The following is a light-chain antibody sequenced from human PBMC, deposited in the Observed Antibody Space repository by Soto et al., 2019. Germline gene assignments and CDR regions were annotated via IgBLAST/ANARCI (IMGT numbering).Light chain of an antibody. Sequence: DIQLTQSPSSLSASVGDRVTITCKASQSVSYYLSWYQQKPAKVPKLLIYSASTLQTGVPSRFSGSGSGTDFTLTISSLQPEDVATYYCLKYKAAPQTFGQGTKVEIK. V-gene: IGKV1-27*01. CDR1: QSVSYY. J-gene: IGKJ1*01. CDR2: SAS. CDR3: LKYKAAPQT.